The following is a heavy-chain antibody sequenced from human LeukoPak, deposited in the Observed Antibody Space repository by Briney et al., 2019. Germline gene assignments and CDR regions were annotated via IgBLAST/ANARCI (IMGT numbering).Heavy chain of an antibody. CDR2: IYYSGST. V-gene: IGHV4-59*08. Sequence: SETLSLTCTVSGGSISSYYWSWIRQPPGKGLEWIGYIYYSGSTNYNPSLKGRVTISVDTSKNQFSLKLSSVTAADTAVYYCARHARYCSSTSCYWFDPWGQGTLVTVSS. CDR3: ARHARYCSSTSCYWFDP. CDR1: GGSISSYY. D-gene: IGHD2-2*01. J-gene: IGHJ5*02.